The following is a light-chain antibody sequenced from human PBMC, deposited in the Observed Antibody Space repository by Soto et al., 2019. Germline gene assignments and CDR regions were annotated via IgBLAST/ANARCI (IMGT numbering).Light chain of an antibody. CDR1: QSVGDNF. CDR2: GVF. CDR3: QHYDGSPRT. Sequence: TVLTQSPGTVSLSPGERATLSCRTSQSVGDNFLDWYQQKPGQAPRLLIYGVFNRATGIPARFSGSGSGTDFTLTISGLEPEDSAVYYCQHYDGSPRTFGQGTKVEIK. V-gene: IGKV3-20*01. J-gene: IGKJ2*01.